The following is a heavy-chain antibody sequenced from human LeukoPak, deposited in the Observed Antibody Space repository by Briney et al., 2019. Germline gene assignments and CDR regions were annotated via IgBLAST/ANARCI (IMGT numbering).Heavy chain of an antibody. CDR2: ISDIGSI. CDR3: AGHHPHNTVDF. V-gene: IGHV4-59*08. D-gene: IGHD2-8*02. Sequence: SETLSLTCTVSGGSISSYYWSWIRQPPGKGLEWIAYISDIGSINYNPSLKSRVTISLDTSKNQLSLKLRSVTAADTAVYYCAGHHPHNTVDFWGQGTLVTVSS. CDR1: GGSISSYY. J-gene: IGHJ4*02.